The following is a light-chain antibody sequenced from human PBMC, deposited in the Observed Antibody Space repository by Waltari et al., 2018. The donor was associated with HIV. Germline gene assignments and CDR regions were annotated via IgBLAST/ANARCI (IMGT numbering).Light chain of an antibody. V-gene: IGLV2-23*02. J-gene: IGLJ2*01. CDR2: EVS. CDR3: CAYAGSTTYVI. Sequence: QSALTQPASVSGSPGQSITISCTGTSSDVGGYNLVSWYQQHPGKAPKLMIYEVSKRPSGVSNPFSGSNSGNTASLTISGLQAEDEADYYCCAYAGSTTYVIFGGGTKLTVL. CDR1: SSDVGGYNL.